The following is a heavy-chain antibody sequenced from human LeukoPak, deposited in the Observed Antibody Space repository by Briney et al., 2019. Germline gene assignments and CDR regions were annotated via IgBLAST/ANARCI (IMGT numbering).Heavy chain of an antibody. CDR2: ISSGSSYI. CDR3: ARDGGYSSSLGDYYYYYYMDV. D-gene: IGHD3-22*01. CDR1: GFTFSSYS. V-gene: IGHV3-21*01. Sequence: GGSLRLSCAASGFTFSSYSMNWVRQAPGKGLERVSSISSGSSYIYYADSVKGRFTISRDNAKNSLYLPMNSLRAEDTAVYYCARDGGYSSSLGDYYYYYYMDVWGKGTTVTVSS. J-gene: IGHJ6*03.